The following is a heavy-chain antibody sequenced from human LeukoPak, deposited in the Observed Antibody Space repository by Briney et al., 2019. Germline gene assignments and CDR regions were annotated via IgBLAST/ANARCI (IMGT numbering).Heavy chain of an antibody. CDR2: IYYSGTT. CDR3: ARGVYIAAAQYGY. Sequence: SQTLSLTCTVSGGSISSYYWSWIRQPPGKGLEWIGYIYYSGTTNYNPSLKSRVTISVDTSKNQFSLKLISVTAADTAVYYCARGVYIAAAQYGYWGQGTLVTVSS. CDR1: GGSISSYY. V-gene: IGHV4-59*01. J-gene: IGHJ4*02. D-gene: IGHD6-13*01.